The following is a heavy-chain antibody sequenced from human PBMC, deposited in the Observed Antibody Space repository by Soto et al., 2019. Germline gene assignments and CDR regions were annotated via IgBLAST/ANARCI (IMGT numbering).Heavy chain of an antibody. CDR2: ISAYNGDT. V-gene: IGHV1-18*04. J-gene: IGHJ5*02. D-gene: IGHD6-6*01. CDR3: ARDQEYSTSGLYWFDL. Sequence: VQLVQSGPEVKKPGASVKVSCKASGYTFTSFGITWVRQAPGQDLEWMGWISAYNGDTNYSPRLQGRVTMTTDTSTSTVYMELKSLKSDDTAVYYCARDQEYSTSGLYWFDLWGQGTLATVSS. CDR1: GYTFTSFG.